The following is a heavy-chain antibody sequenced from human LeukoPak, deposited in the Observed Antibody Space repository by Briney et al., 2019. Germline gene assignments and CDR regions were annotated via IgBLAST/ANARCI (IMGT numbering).Heavy chain of an antibody. CDR3: ARGWETSLRHRVWDP. D-gene: IGHD1-26*01. CDR1: GGSFSGYY. J-gene: IGHJ5*02. CDR2: INHSGST. V-gene: IGHV4-34*01. Sequence: SETLSLTCAVYGGSFSGYYWSWIRQPPGKGLEWIGEINHSGSTNYNPSLKSRVTISVDTSKNQFSLKLSSVTAADTAVYYCARGWETSLRHRVWDPWGQGTLVTVSS.